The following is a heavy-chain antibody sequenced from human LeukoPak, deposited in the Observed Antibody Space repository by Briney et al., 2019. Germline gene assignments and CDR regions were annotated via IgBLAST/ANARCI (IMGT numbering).Heavy chain of an antibody. Sequence: PGGSLRLSCTASGFTFGDYAMSWVRQAPGKGLERVGFIRSKAYGGTTEYAASVKGRFTISRDDSKSIAYLQMNSLKTEDTAVYYCAKDGHLTMIVVVITFLWLDYWGQGTLVTVSS. CDR3: AKDGHLTMIVVVITFLWLDY. V-gene: IGHV3-49*04. CDR1: GFTFGDYA. D-gene: IGHD3-22*01. CDR2: IRSKAYGGTT. J-gene: IGHJ4*02.